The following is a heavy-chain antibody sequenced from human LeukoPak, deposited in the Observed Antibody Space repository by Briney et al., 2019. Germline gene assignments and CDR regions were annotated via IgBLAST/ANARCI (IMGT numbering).Heavy chain of an antibody. V-gene: IGHV1-8*01. CDR3: AREVGRRYDILTGYYLSYYYYGMDV. Sequence: ASVKVSCKASGYTFTSYDINWVRQATGQGLEWMGWMNPNSGNTGYAQKFQGRVTMTRNTSISTAYMELSSLRSEDTAVYYCAREVGRRYDILTGYYLSYYYYGMDVWGQGTTVTASS. J-gene: IGHJ6*02. D-gene: IGHD3-9*01. CDR1: GYTFTSYD. CDR2: MNPNSGNT.